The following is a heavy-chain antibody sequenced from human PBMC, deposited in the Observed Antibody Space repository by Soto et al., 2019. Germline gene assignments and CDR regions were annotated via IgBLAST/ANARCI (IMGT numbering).Heavy chain of an antibody. V-gene: IGHV3-21*01. CDR1: GFTFSSYS. D-gene: IGHD3-22*01. J-gene: IGHJ3*02. CDR2: ISSSSSYI. CDR3: ERDLETPQSTYYDSSGYYYEAFDI. Sequence: GGSLRLSCAASGFTFSSYSMNWVRQAPGKGLEWVSSISSSSSYIYYADSVKGRFTISRDNAKNSLYLQMNSLRAEDTAVYYSERDLETPQSTYYDSSGYYYEAFDIWGQGTMVTVSS.